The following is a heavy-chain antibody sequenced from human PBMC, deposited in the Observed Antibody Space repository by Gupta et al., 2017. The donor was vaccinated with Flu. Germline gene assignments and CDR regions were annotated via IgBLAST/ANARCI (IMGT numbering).Heavy chain of an antibody. D-gene: IGHD6-19*01. CDR2: ITSSGEST. CDR3: AKPGSSDWQDFQN. Sequence: EVKLLESGGGLVQPGRSLRPSCAASGFTFNSHGMGWVRQAPGKGLEGVSGITSSGESTYYADSVKGRFTISRDNSKNTLYLEMSSLRVEDTGVYFCAKPGSSDWQDFQNWGQGTLVTVSS. J-gene: IGHJ1*01. CDR1: GFTFNSHG. V-gene: IGHV3-23*01.